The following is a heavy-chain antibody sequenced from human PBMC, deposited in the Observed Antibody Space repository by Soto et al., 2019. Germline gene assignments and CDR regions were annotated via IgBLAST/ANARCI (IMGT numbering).Heavy chain of an antibody. CDR3: ATGALAMSGYFDY. CDR2: IIPIFGTA. J-gene: IGHJ4*02. V-gene: IGHV1-69*13. CDR1: GGTFSSYA. D-gene: IGHD2-2*01. Sequence: SVKVSCKASGGTFSSYAISWVRQAPGQGLEWMGGIIPIFGTANYAQKFQGRVTITADESTSTAYMELRSLRSDDTAVYYCATGALAMSGYFDYWGQGALFTVS.